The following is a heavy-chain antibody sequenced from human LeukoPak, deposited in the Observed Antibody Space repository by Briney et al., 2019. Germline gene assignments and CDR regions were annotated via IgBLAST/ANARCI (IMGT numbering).Heavy chain of an antibody. J-gene: IGHJ4*02. CDR3: ARGGIPAAGTGGADFDY. Sequence: GDSLKISCKGSGYRFTSYWIGWVRQMPGKGLEWMGIIYPGDSDTRYSPSFRGRVTISADKSITTAHLQWRSLKASDTAMYYCARGGIPAAGTGGADFDYWGQGTLVTVSS. V-gene: IGHV5-51*01. D-gene: IGHD6-13*01. CDR1: GYRFTSYW. CDR2: IYPGDSDT.